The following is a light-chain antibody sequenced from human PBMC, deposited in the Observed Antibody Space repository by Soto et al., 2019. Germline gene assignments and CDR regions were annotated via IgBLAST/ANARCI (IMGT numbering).Light chain of an antibody. V-gene: IGKV3-15*01. CDR3: HQYNTWPLT. J-gene: IGKJ4*01. Sequence: EVVMRQSPATLSVSPGEGATLSCRASQAIRSDLAWYQQKPGQAPRLLISDVSTRATGIPARFNGSGSGTEFTLAISSLQFEDFAVYYCHQYNTWPLTFGGGTKVDIK. CDR1: QAIRSD. CDR2: DVS.